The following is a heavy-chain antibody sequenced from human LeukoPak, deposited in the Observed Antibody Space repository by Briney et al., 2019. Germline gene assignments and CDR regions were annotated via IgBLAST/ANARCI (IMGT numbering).Heavy chain of an antibody. J-gene: IGHJ6*02. CDR1: GFTFSSYW. CDR2: IKQDGSEK. V-gene: IGHV3-7*01. D-gene: IGHD3-3*01. Sequence: PGGSLRLSCAASGFTFSSYWMSWVRQAPGKGLEWVANIKQDGSEKYYVDSVKGRFTISRDNAKNSLYLQMNSLRAEDTAVYYCARVVEARDFWSGYQVSLYYYGMDVWGQGTTVTVSS. CDR3: ARVVEARDFWSGYQVSLYYYGMDV.